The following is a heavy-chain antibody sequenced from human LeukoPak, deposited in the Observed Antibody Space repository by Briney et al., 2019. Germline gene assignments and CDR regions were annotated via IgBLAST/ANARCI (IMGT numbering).Heavy chain of an antibody. CDR3: ARYGGNYATRNNYYYGMDV. Sequence: GASVKVSCKASGGTFSSYAISWVRQAPGQGLEWMGGIIPIFGTANYAQKFQGRVTITADESTSTAYMELSSLRSEDTAVYYCARYGGNYATRNNYYYGMDVWGQGTTVTVSS. J-gene: IGHJ6*02. CDR1: GGTFSSYA. V-gene: IGHV1-69*13. CDR2: IIPIFGTA. D-gene: IGHD4-23*01.